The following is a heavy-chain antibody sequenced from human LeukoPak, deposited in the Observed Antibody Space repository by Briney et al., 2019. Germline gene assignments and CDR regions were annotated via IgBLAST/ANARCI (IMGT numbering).Heavy chain of an antibody. D-gene: IGHD3-9*01. CDR1: GFTFSTYA. CDR2: VNAGGGST. Sequence: GGSLRLSCAASGFTFSTYAMSWVRQAPGKGLEWVSSVNAGGGSTYYADSVKGRFTISRDNSKNTLYLQMNSLRAEDTAVYYCANFYDILTGYYGDYWGQGTLVTVSS. J-gene: IGHJ4*02. V-gene: IGHV3-23*01. CDR3: ANFYDILTGYYGDY.